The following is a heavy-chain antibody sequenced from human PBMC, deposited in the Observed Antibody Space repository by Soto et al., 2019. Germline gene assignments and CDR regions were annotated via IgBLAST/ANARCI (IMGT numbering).Heavy chain of an antibody. CDR3: ASGGRYLGYYYYYGMDV. CDR2: ISAYNGNT. V-gene: IGHV1-18*04. CDR1: GYTFTSYG. D-gene: IGHD1-26*01. J-gene: IGHJ6*02. Sequence: ASVKVSCKASGYTFTSYGISWVRQAPGQGLEWMGWISAYNGNTNYAQKLQGRVTMTTDTSTSTAYMELRSLRSDDTAVYYCASGGRYLGYYYYYGMDVWGQGTTVTVSS.